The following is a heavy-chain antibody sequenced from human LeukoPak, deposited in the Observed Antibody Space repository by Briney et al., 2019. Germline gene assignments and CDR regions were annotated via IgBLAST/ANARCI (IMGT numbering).Heavy chain of an antibody. CDR3: ARARLFGGVIAWRGAWFDP. CDR2: INHSGST. J-gene: IGHJ5*02. V-gene: IGHV4-39*07. CDR1: GGSISSGSYY. D-gene: IGHD3-16*02. Sequence: PSETLSLTCTVSGGSISSGSYYWSWIRQPPGKGLEWIGEINHSGSTNYNPSLKSRVTISVDTSKNQFSLKLSSVTAADTAVYYCARARLFGGVIAWRGAWFDPWGQGTLVTVSS.